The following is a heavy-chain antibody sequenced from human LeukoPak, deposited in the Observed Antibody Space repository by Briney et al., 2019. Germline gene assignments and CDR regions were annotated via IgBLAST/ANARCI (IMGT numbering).Heavy chain of an antibody. CDR2: FYHSGST. Sequence: SETQSLTCAVSGGSISSGGYSWTWIRQPPGKGLEWIGYFYHSGSTYYNPSLKSRVTISVDRSKNQFSLKLTSVTAADTAVYCCASTRGDHYYGMDVWGQGTTVTVSS. V-gene: IGHV4-30-2*01. CDR3: ASTRGDHYYGMDV. CDR1: GGSISSGGYS. D-gene: IGHD3-16*01. J-gene: IGHJ6*02.